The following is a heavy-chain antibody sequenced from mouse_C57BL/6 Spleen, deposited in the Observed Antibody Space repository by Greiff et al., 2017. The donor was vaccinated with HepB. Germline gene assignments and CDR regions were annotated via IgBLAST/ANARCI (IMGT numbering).Heavy chain of an antibody. CDR3: ASNYFRFAY. CDR1: GFSLTSYG. J-gene: IGHJ3*01. V-gene: IGHV2-2*01. Sequence: QVQLQQSGPGLVQPSQRLSITCTVSGFSLTSYGVHWVRQSPGKGLEWLGVIWSGGSTDYNAAFISRLSISKDNSKSQVFFKMNSLQADDTAIYYCASNYFRFAYWGQGTLVTVSA. CDR2: IWSGGST.